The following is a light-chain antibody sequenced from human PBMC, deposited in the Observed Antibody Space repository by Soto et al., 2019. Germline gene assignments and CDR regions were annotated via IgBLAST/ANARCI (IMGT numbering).Light chain of an antibody. Sequence: QSVLTQPPSASGTPGKRVTIPCSAGFSNLGSNFVFWYQQLPGAAPKLLISRNDQRPSGVPDRFSGSKSGTSASLAIRGLRSEDEADYHCAAWDDSLRGVVFGGGTKLTVL. J-gene: IGLJ3*02. V-gene: IGLV1-47*01. CDR3: AAWDDSLRGVV. CDR2: RND. CDR1: FSNLGSNF.